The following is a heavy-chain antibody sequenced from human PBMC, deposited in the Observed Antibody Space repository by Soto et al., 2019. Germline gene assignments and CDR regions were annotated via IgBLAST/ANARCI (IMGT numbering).Heavy chain of an antibody. CDR3: AMDRIAAIKYYNGMDV. D-gene: IGHD6-13*01. Sequence: QVQLVQSGAEVKKPGSSVRVSCKTSGGTFSSYAISWLRQAPGQGLEWMGGVIPIVGTEEYAQKFQGRVTITAGESTSTADMELSSLRSEHTAVYYCAMDRIAAIKYYNGMDVWGQGTTVTVSS. J-gene: IGHJ6*02. V-gene: IGHV1-69*01. CDR1: GGTFSSYA. CDR2: VIPIVGTE.